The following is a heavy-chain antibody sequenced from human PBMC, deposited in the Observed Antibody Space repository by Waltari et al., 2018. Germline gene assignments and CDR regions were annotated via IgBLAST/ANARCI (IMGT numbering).Heavy chain of an antibody. D-gene: IGHD6-19*01. V-gene: IGHV1-69*08. CDR1: GGSFSSYA. Sequence: QVQLVQSGAEVKKTGSSVKVSCKASGGSFSSYAISWVRQAPGQGLAWMGITSHIFGTANSDQTCQGTVTISADKSTSTAYRELSSLRAEDTAVDYCARDKVAGGYYFDYLGQGTLVTFSS. J-gene: IGHJ4*02. CDR3: ARDKVAGGYYFDY. CDR2: TSHIFGTA.